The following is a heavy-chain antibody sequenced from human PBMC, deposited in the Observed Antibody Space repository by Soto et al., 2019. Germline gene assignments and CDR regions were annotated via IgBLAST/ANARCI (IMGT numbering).Heavy chain of an antibody. CDR2: IKSKTDGGTT. CDR1: GFTFSNAW. J-gene: IGHJ4*02. D-gene: IGHD6-6*01. V-gene: IGHV3-15*01. CDR3: TTEHSSSSLPVDY. Sequence: EVQLVESGGGLVKPGGSLRLSCAASGFTFSNAWMSWVRQAPGKGLEWVGRIKSKTDGGTTDYAAPVKGRFTISRDDSKNTLYLQMNSLKTEDTAVYYCTTEHSSSSLPVDYWGQGTLVTVSS.